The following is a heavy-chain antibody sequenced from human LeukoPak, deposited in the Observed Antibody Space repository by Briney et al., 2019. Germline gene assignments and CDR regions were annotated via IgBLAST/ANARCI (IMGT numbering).Heavy chain of an antibody. Sequence: GGSLRLSCAASGFTVSSNYMSWVRQAPGKGLEWVSVIYSGGSTYCADSVKGRFTISRDNSKNTLYLQMNSLRAEDTAVYYCARAPVLRFLEWLPDRYYYYGMDVWGQGTTVTVSS. CDR2: IYSGGST. CDR1: GFTVSSNY. V-gene: IGHV3-66*01. CDR3: ARAPVLRFLEWLPDRYYYYGMDV. D-gene: IGHD3-3*01. J-gene: IGHJ6*02.